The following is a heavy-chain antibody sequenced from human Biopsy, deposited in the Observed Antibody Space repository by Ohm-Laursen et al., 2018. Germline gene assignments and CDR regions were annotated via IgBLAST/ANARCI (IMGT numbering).Heavy chain of an antibody. Sequence: SLRLSCAASVITTRSYWMSWIRQAPGKGLEWVAVISYDQITKHYADSVRGRFTISRDNSKNTLYLQVNSLRAEDTAVYYCAKDLSVYYYYGIDVWGQGTTVTVSS. CDR2: ISYDQITK. CDR3: AKDLSVYYYYGIDV. CDR1: VITTRSYW. J-gene: IGHJ6*02. V-gene: IGHV3-30*18. D-gene: IGHD5/OR15-5a*01.